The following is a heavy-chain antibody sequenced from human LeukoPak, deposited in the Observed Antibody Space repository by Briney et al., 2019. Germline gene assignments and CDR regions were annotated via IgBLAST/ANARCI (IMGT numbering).Heavy chain of an antibody. Sequence: GGSLRLPCAASGFTFSSYGMHWVRQAPGKGLEWVAVISYDGSNKYYADSVKGRFTISRDNSKNALYLQMNSLRAEDTAVYYCAKSPSGAGNSGSYFDYWGQGTLVTVSS. D-gene: IGHD1-26*01. J-gene: IGHJ4*02. V-gene: IGHV3-30*18. CDR3: AKSPSGAGNSGSYFDY. CDR1: GFTFSSYG. CDR2: ISYDGSNK.